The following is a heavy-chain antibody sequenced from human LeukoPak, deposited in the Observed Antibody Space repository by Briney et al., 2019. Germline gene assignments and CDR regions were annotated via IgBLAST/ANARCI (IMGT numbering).Heavy chain of an antibody. Sequence: GASVKVSCKASGYTFTSYDINWVRQATGQGLEWMGWMNPNSGNTGYARKFQGRVTMTRNTSISTAYMELSSLRSEDTAVYYCARGRSSGRALYYYYYGMDVWGQGTTVTVSS. V-gene: IGHV1-8*01. J-gene: IGHJ6*02. CDR1: GYTFTSYD. CDR3: ARGRSSGRALYYYYYGMDV. D-gene: IGHD3-10*01. CDR2: MNPNSGNT.